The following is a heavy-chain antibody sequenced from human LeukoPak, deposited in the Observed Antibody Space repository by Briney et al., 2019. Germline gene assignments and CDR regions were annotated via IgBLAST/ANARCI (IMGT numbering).Heavy chain of an antibody. CDR1: GYTFTGYY. CDR2: INPNSGGT. J-gene: IGHJ4*02. D-gene: IGHD3-10*01. V-gene: IGHV1-2*02. CDR3: ARDRITMVRGVRSPDY. Sequence: GASVKVSCTASGYTFTGYYMHWVRQAPGQGLEWMGWINPNSGGTNYAQKFQGRVTMTRDTSISTAYMELSRLRSDDTAVYYCARDRITMVRGVRSPDYWGQGTLVTVSS.